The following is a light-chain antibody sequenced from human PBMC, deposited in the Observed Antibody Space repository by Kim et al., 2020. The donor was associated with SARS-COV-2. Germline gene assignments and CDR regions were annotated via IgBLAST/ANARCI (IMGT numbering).Light chain of an antibody. CDR1: QSLSSN. J-gene: IGKJ2*03. Sequence: VSPGERANLSCRASQSLSSNLAWDQQKPGQAPRLLIYGASTRAPNLPARFSGSGSGTEFTLTISSLQSEDFAVYYCQQFHNWPLYSFGQGTKLEIK. CDR2: GAS. CDR3: QQFHNWPLYS. V-gene: IGKV3-15*01.